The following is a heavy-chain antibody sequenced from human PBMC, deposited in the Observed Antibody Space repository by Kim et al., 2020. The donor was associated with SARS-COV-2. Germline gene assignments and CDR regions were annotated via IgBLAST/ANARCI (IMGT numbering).Heavy chain of an antibody. CDR2: INTNTGNP. V-gene: IGHV7-4-1*02. Sequence: ASVKVSCKASGYTFTTYAMNWVRQAPGQGLEWMGWINTNTGNPTYAPGFTGRFVFSLDTSVSTAYLQISSLEAEDTAMYYCATKVATAPNTLGYWGQGTLVTVSS. J-gene: IGHJ4*02. CDR1: GYTFTTYA. CDR3: ATKVATAPNTLGY. D-gene: IGHD2-2*02.